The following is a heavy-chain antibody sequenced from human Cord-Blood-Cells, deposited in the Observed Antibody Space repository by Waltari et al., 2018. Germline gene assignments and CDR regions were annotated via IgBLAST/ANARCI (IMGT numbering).Heavy chain of an antibody. J-gene: IGHJ6*02. Sequence: GLEWMGWMNPNSGNTGYAQKFQGRVTMTRNTSISTAYMELSSLRSEDTAVYYCAREIMEYCSSTSCYKSKVDYGMDVWGQGTTVTVSS. D-gene: IGHD2-2*02. CDR3: AREIMEYCSSTSCYKSKVDYGMDV. CDR2: MNPNSGNT. V-gene: IGHV1-8*01.